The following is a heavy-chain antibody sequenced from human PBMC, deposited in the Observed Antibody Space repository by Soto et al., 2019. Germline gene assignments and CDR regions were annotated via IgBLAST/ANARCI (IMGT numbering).Heavy chain of an antibody. Sequence: WGSLRLSCAASGFIFNNYAMTLVRQSPGKGLEWVSTVTASGGGTFYANSVKGRFTISRDNSRNTLHLQMSSLRVEDTALYYCAKALVPALTAKFGYWGQGTLVTVSS. J-gene: IGHJ4*02. CDR1: GFIFNNYA. CDR3: AKALVPALTAKFGY. D-gene: IGHD5-18*01. CDR2: VTASGGGT. V-gene: IGHV3-23*01.